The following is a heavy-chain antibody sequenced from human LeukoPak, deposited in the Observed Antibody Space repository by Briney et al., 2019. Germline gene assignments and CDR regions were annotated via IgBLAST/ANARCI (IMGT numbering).Heavy chain of an antibody. CDR3: ARDPIAAAAPGAFDI. J-gene: IGHJ3*02. Sequence: GGSLRLSCAASGFTFSSFAMSWVHQAPGKGLEWVSGISASGSRTYYADSVKGRFTISRDNSKNTLYLQMNSLRAEDAAVYYCARDPIAAAAPGAFDIWGQGTMVTVSS. CDR1: GFTFSSFA. CDR2: ISASGSRT. D-gene: IGHD6-13*01. V-gene: IGHV3-23*01.